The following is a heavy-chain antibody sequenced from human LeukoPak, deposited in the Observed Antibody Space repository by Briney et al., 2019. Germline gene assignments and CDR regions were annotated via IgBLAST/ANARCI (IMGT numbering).Heavy chain of an antibody. CDR2: ISGSGGST. J-gene: IGHJ2*01. D-gene: IGHD2-21*01. Sequence: GGSLRLSCAASGFTFSSYGMHWVRQAPGKGVEWGSAISGSGGSTYYGDSVKGRLTICRDKDKNTVYLQMNSLIAEDTAVYYCAKGVVANPKSRYFDLWGRGTLVTVSS. CDR3: AKGVVANPKSRYFDL. CDR1: GFTFSSYG. V-gene: IGHV3-23*01.